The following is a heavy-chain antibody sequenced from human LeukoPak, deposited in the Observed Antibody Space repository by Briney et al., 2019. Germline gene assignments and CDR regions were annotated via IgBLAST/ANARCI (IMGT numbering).Heavy chain of an antibody. D-gene: IGHD6-13*01. J-gene: IGHJ4*02. CDR1: GFTFSNYD. Sequence: PGGSLRLSCAASGFTFSNYDMHWVRQAPGKGLEWVAFIRYDGSDKYYADSVKGRFTISRDNSRNTLYLQTNSLRAEDTAVYYCAKGLAGYSSSWYFHYWGQGTLVTVSS. CDR3: AKGLAGYSSSWYFHY. CDR2: IRYDGSDK. V-gene: IGHV3-30*02.